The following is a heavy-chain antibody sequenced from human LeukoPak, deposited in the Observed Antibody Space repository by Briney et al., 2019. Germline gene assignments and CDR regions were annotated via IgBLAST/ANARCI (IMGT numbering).Heavy chain of an antibody. V-gene: IGHV4-59*01. CDR2: IYYSGST. J-gene: IGHJ4*02. Sequence: SETLSLTCTVSGDSISHYYWSWIRQPPGEGLEWIGYIYYSGSTNYNPSLKSRVTISIDTSKNHFSLKLSSVTAADTAVYFCARDSSAAGTKFDYWGQGTLVTVSS. CDR3: ARDSSAAGTKFDY. D-gene: IGHD6-13*01. CDR1: GDSISHYY.